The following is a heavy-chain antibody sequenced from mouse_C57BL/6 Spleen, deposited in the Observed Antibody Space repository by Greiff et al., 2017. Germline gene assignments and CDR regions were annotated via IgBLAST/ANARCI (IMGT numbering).Heavy chain of an antibody. J-gene: IGHJ3*01. V-gene: IGHV1-78*01. CDR2: IYPRDGST. CDR1: GYTFTDHT. CDR3: ARERYSNLAWFAY. D-gene: IGHD2-5*01. Sequence: QVQLQQSDAELVKPGASVKISCKVSGYTFTDHTIHWMKQRPEQGLEWIGYIYPRDGSTKYNEKFKGKATLTADKTSSKAYMQLNSLTSEDSACYFCARERYSNLAWFAYWGQGTLVTVSA.